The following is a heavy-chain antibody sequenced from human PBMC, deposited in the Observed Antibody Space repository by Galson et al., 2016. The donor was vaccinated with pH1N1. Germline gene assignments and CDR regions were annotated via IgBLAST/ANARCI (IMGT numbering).Heavy chain of an antibody. V-gene: IGHV3-53*01. Sequence: SLRLSCAVSEFIVSNNYMTWVRQAPGKGLEFVSFIDPDGTTYFADSVKVRFTVSRDNSKNTLSLQMNNLRADDTAVYYCARGRRMTPFEVVTPDYWGQGTLVTVSS. D-gene: IGHD3-3*01. CDR1: EFIVSNNY. J-gene: IGHJ4*02. CDR3: ARGRRMTPFEVVTPDY. CDR2: IDPDGTT.